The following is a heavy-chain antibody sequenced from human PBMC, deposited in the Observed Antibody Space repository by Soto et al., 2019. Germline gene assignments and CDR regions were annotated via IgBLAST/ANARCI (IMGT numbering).Heavy chain of an antibody. CDR2: ISYDGSNK. V-gene: IGHV3-30-3*01. D-gene: IGHD3-3*01. CDR1: GFTFSSYA. J-gene: IGHJ6*02. CDR3: ARDRSLFYCMDV. Sequence: GGSLRLSCAASGFTFSSYAMHWVRQAPGKGLEWVAVISYDGSNKYYADSVKGRFTISRDNSKNTLYLQMNSLRAEDTAVYYCARDRSLFYCMDVWGQGTTVTVSS.